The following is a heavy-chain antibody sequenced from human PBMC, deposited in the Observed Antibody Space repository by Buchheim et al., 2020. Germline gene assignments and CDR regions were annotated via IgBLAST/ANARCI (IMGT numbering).Heavy chain of an antibody. CDR3: ARGVRTTVNSGNWFDP. J-gene: IGHJ5*02. Sequence: QVQLVQSGAEVKKPGSSVKVSCKASGGTFSSYTISWVRQAPGQGLEWMGIINPSGGSTSYAQKFQGRVTMTRETSTSTVYMELSSLRSEDTAVYYCARGVRTTVNSGNWFDPWGQGTL. CDR2: INPSGGST. D-gene: IGHD4-11*01. CDR1: GGTFSSYT. V-gene: IGHV1-46*03.